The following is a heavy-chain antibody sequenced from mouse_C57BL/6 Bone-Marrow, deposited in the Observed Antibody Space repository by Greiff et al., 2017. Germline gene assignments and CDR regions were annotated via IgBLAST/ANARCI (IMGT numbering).Heavy chain of an antibody. CDR1: GFNIKDDY. J-gene: IGHJ2*01. CDR3: TTDYFDY. Sequence: EVQLQESGAELVRPGASVKLSCTASGFNIKDDYMHWVKQRPEQGLEWIGWIDPENGDTEYASKVQGKATITADTSSNTAYLQLSSLESEDTAVYYCTTDYFDYWGQGTTLTVSS. V-gene: IGHV14-4*01. CDR2: IDPENGDT.